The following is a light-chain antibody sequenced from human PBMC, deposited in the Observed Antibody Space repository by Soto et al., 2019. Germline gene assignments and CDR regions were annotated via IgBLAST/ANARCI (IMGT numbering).Light chain of an antibody. J-gene: IGKJ5*01. CDR3: QQLRDYPIT. V-gene: IGKV1-5*03. CDR2: KAS. Sequence: DIHMSLSPSTLSGSVGDRVSITCRASHTISSWLAWYQQKPGKAPELLIYKASTLKSGVPSRFSGSGSGTEFTLTISSLQPEDSATYYCQQLRDYPITFGQGTRLEI. CDR1: HTISSW.